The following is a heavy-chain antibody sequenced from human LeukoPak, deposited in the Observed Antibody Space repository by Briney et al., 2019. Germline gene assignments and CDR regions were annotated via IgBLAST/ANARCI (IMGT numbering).Heavy chain of an antibody. CDR3: AREQFGSDDALDI. CDR1: GFTFSSYG. Sequence: GRSLRLSCAASGFTFSSYGMHWVRQAPGKGLEWVAVIWYDGSNKFYGDSVKGRFTTSRDNSKNTVALQMNSLRDGDTAVYYCAREQFGSDDALDIWGQGTTVIVSS. D-gene: IGHD5-24*01. V-gene: IGHV3-33*01. CDR2: IWYDGSNK. J-gene: IGHJ3*02.